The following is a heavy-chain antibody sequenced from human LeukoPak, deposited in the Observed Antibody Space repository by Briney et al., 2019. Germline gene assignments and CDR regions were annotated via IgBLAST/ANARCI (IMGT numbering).Heavy chain of an antibody. D-gene: IGHD4-11*01. CDR2: ISGSGTTI. CDR3: ARGPYTDY. CDR1: GFTFSSYE. V-gene: IGHV3-48*03. Sequence: GGSLRLSCAVSGFTFSSYEMNWVRQAPGKGLEWVSYISGSGTTIYYADSVKGRFTISRDNAKNSLSLQMNSLRAEDTAVYYCARGPYTDYWGQGTLVTVSS. J-gene: IGHJ4*02.